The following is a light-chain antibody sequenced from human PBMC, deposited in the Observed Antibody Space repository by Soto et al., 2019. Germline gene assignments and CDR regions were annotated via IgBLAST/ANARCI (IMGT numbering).Light chain of an antibody. CDR1: QTVAKS. Sequence: DTQMTQSPSSLPASVGDRVTITCRASQTVAKSLNWYQQKPGKAPDLLIYATSHWHSEVPSRFSGSGSGTDFTLTINSLQPEDFATYYCQQVYRMPPTFGQGTKVDIK. V-gene: IGKV1-39*01. CDR3: QQVYRMPPT. CDR2: ATS. J-gene: IGKJ1*01.